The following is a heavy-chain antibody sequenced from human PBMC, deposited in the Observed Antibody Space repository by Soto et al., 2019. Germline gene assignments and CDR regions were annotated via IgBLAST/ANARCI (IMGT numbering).Heavy chain of an antibody. Sequence: LGDSLKISCKGSGYSFTSYWIGWVRQMPGKGLEWMGIIYPGDSDTRYSPSFQGQVTISADKSISTAYLQWSSLKASDTAMYYCARQLGAIAVAGIYLDYWGQGTLVTVSS. CDR2: IYPGDSDT. V-gene: IGHV5-51*01. CDR1: GYSFTSYW. CDR3: ARQLGAIAVAGIYLDY. J-gene: IGHJ4*02. D-gene: IGHD6-19*01.